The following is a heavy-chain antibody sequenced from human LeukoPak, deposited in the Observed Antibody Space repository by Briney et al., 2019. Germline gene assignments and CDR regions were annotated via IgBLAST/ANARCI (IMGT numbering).Heavy chain of an antibody. J-gene: IGHJ4*02. CDR2: ISGSGGSI. D-gene: IGHD6-13*01. Sequence: RGSLRLSCAASGFTFSSYAMSWVRQAPGKGLEWVSAISGSGGSIYYADSVKGRFTISRDNSKNTLYLQMNSLRAEDTAVYYCAKFGRIAAAGTGGNYWGQGTLVTVSS. CDR1: GFTFSSYA. CDR3: AKFGRIAAAGTGGNY. V-gene: IGHV3-23*01.